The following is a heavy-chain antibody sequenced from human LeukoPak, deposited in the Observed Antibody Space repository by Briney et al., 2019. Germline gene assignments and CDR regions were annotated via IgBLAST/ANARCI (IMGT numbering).Heavy chain of an antibody. V-gene: IGHV3-30*03. J-gene: IGHJ5*02. CDR2: ISYDGSNN. CDR3: ARGHNSGLWT. CDR1: GFTFSSYG. Sequence: GGSLRLSCAASGFTFSSYGMHWVRQAPGRGLEWVAFISYDGSNNYYADSVKGRFTISRDKSKNTLYLQMNSLRTEDTAVFYCARGHNSGLWTWGQGTLVTVSS. D-gene: IGHD5-12*01.